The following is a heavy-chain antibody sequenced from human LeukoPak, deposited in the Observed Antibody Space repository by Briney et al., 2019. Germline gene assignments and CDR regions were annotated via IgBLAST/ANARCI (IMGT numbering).Heavy chain of an antibody. CDR3: AGGDYDTLFDY. CDR2: INHSGST. Sequence: PSETLSLTCAVYGGSFSGYYWSWIRQPPGKGLEWIGEINHSGSTNYNPSLKSRVTISVDTSKNQFSLKLSSVTAADTAVYYCAGGDYDTLFDYWGQGTLVTVSS. D-gene: IGHD3-22*01. CDR1: GGSFSGYY. J-gene: IGHJ4*02. V-gene: IGHV4-34*01.